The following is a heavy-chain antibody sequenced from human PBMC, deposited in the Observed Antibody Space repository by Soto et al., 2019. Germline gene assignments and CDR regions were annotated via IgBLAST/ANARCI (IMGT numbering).Heavy chain of an antibody. D-gene: IGHD6-6*01. V-gene: IGHV1-18*01. J-gene: IGHJ5*02. CDR3: ARGDSSSGLDP. CDR2: ISAYNGNT. CDR1: GYTFTNYG. Sequence: QVPVVQSGTEVKKPGASVKVSCKASGYTFTNYGISWVRQAPGQGLEWMGWISAYNGNTNYAQIFQGRVTLTTDTSTTTAYMELRSLRSDDTAVYYCARGDSSSGLDPWGQGTLVTVSS.